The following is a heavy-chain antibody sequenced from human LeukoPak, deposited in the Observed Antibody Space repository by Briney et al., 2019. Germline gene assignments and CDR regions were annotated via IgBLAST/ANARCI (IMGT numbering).Heavy chain of an antibody. CDR3: ARDRLSAALGGG. CDR2: VDPEDGET. CDR1: GYTFTDYY. J-gene: IGHJ4*02. Sequence: ASVKVSCKVSGYTFTDYYMHWVQQAPGKGLEWMGLVDPEDGETIYAEKFQGRVTITADTSTDTAYMELSSLRSDDTAVYYCARDRLSAALGGGWGQGTLVTVSS. D-gene: IGHD3-16*01. V-gene: IGHV1-69-2*01.